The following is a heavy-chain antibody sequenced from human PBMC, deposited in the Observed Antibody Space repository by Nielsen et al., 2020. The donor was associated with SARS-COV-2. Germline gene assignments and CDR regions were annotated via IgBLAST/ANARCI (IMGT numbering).Heavy chain of an antibody. CDR1: GYTFTAYY. D-gene: IGHD3/OR15-3a*01. V-gene: IGHV1-2*06. Sequence: KVSCQASGYTFTAYYIHWVRQAPGPGLEWMGRINPYSGGTNYAQKFQGTVTMTRDASISTVYMELTSDDTAVYYCARARATIFGLVMSYGMDVWGQGTTVTVSS. CDR3: ARARATIFGLVMSYGMDV. J-gene: IGHJ6*02. CDR2: INPYSGGT.